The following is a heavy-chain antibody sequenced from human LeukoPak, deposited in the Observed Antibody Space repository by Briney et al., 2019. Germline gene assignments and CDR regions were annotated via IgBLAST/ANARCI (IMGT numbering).Heavy chain of an antibody. Sequence: SETLSLTCTVSGGSISSSSYYWGWIRQPPGKGLEWIGSIYYSGSTNYNPSLKSRVTISVDTSKNQFSLKLSSVTAADTAVYYCARGSLVVTQSLDYWGQGTLVTVSS. J-gene: IGHJ4*02. V-gene: IGHV4-39*07. D-gene: IGHD4-23*01. CDR1: GGSISSSSYY. CDR2: IYYSGST. CDR3: ARGSLVVTQSLDY.